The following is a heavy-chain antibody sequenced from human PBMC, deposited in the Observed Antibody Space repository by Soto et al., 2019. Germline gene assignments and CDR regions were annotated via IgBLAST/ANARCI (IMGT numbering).Heavy chain of an antibody. CDR3: ARGGRYCSSTSCYYYYYGMDV. V-gene: IGHV4-34*01. CDR1: GGSFSGYY. CDR2: INHSGST. D-gene: IGHD2-2*01. J-gene: IGHJ6*02. Sequence: SETLSLTCAVYGGSFSGYYWSWIRQPPGKGLEWIGEINHSGSTNYNPSLKSRVTISVDTSKNQFSLKLSSVTAADTAVYYCARGGRYCSSTSCYYYYYGMDVCGQGTTVTVSS.